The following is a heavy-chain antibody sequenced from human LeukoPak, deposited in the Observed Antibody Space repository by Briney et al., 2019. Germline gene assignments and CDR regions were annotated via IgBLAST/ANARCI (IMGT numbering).Heavy chain of an antibody. J-gene: IGHJ5*01. CDR1: GGSISSYY. Sequence: PSETLSLTCTVSGGSISSYYWSWIRQPPGKGLEWIGYIYYSGSTNYNPSLKSRVTISVDTSKNQFSLKLSSVTAADTAVYYCARATYYDFWSGYYDRENWFDSWGQGTLVTVSS. D-gene: IGHD3-3*01. CDR2: IYYSGST. V-gene: IGHV4-59*01. CDR3: ARATYYDFWSGYYDRENWFDS.